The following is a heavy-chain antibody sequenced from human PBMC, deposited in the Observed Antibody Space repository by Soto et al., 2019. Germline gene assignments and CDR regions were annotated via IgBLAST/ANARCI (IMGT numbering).Heavy chain of an antibody. CDR3: ARKYYDFWSGYYKAYYFDY. J-gene: IGHJ4*02. Sequence: ASVKVSCKASGYTFTSYGISWVRQAPGQGLEWMGWISAYNGNTNYAQKLQGRVTMTTDTSTSTAYMELRSLRSDDTAVYYCARKYYDFWSGYYKAYYFDYWGQGTLVTVSS. D-gene: IGHD3-3*01. CDR2: ISAYNGNT. CDR1: GYTFTSYG. V-gene: IGHV1-18*01.